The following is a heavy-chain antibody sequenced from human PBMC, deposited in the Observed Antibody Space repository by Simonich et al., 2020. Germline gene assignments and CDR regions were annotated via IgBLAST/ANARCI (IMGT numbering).Heavy chain of an antibody. V-gene: IGHV5-51*01. CDR1: GYSFTSYW. CDR2: SYPVDSVT. J-gene: IGHJ3*02. Sequence: EVQLVQSGAEEKKPGESLKISCKGSGYSFTSYWIGWVRQMPGKCLEGMGISYPVDSVTRYGPSFQGQVTISADKSISTAYLQWSSLKASDTAMYYCARQLNDFDIWGQGTMVTVSS. D-gene: IGHD1-1*01. CDR3: ARQLNDFDI.